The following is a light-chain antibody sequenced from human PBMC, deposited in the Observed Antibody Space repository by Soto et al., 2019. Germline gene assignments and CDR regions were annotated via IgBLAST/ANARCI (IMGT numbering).Light chain of an antibody. J-gene: IGKJ5*01. CDR3: QQSYSTPIT. CDR1: HNINTY. Sequence: DIQMTQSPSSLSASVGDRVAITCRASHNINTYLNWYQQRPGKAPRLLIYAASSVQGGVPSRFSGSGSGTDFTLTISSLQPEDFATYYCQQSYSTPITFGQGTRLEIK. CDR2: AAS. V-gene: IGKV1-39*01.